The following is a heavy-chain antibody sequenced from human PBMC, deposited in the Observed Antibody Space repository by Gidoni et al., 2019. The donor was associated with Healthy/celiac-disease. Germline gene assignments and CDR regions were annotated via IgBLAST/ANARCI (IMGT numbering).Heavy chain of an antibody. D-gene: IGHD1-1*01. V-gene: IGHV4-31*03. CDR2: IYYSGST. CDR3: ARENDSERRGYFDY. Sequence: QVQLQESGPGLVKPSQTLSLTCTVSGGSISRGGYYWSWIRQHPGKGLEWIGYIYYSGSTYYNPSLKSRVTISVDTSKNQFSLKLSSVTAADTAVYYCARENDSERRGYFDYWGQGTLVTVSS. J-gene: IGHJ4*02. CDR1: GGSISRGGYY.